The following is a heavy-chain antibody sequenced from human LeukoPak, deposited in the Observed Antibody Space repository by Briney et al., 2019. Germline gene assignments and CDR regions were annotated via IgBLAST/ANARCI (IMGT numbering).Heavy chain of an antibody. CDR1: GGSISSGSYY. J-gene: IGHJ3*02. V-gene: IGHV4-61*02. CDR3: ARGRDPDAFDI. CDR2: IYTSGSTSGST. Sequence: PSETLSLTCTVSGGSISSGSYYWNWIRQPAGKGLEWIGRIYTSGSTSGSTNYNPSLMSRITISVDTSKNQFSLRLNSVTAADTAVYYCARGRDPDAFDIWGQGTMVTVSS.